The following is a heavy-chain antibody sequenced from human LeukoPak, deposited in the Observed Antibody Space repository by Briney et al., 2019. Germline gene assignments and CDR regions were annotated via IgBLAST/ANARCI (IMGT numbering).Heavy chain of an antibody. J-gene: IGHJ4*02. V-gene: IGHV3-23*01. CDR2: ISGGGGDT. D-gene: IGHD3-16*01. CDR1: GFTFRSYD. Sequence: GGSLRLSCEASGFTFRSYDMSWVRQAPGKGLEWVSAISGGGGDTYYADSVKGRFTISRDNSKNTLYLQMNSLRAEDTAVYYCAKDRGYDYVWGSYDYWGQGTLVTVSS. CDR3: AKDRGYDYVWGSYDY.